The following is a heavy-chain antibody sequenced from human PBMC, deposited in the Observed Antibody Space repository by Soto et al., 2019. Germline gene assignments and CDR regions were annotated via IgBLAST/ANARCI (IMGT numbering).Heavy chain of an antibody. V-gene: IGHV3-9*01. CDR2: ISWNSGSI. D-gene: IGHD6-19*01. Sequence: GGSLRLSCAASGFTFDDYAMHWVRQAPGKGLEWVSGISWNSGSIGYADSVKGRFTISRDNAKNSLYLQMNSLRAEDTALYYCAKGALLYSSGWYPYDIWGQGTMVTVSS. CDR1: GFTFDDYA. CDR3: AKGALLYSSGWYPYDI. J-gene: IGHJ3*02.